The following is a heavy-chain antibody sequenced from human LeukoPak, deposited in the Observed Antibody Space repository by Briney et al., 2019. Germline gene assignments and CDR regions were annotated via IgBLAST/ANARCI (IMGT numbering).Heavy chain of an antibody. CDR1: GGSITSRNYY. D-gene: IGHD3-16*01. J-gene: IGHJ3*02. CDR3: ARRTGGSSFDI. Sequence: PSETLSLTCNVFGGSITSRNYYWDWVRQPPGKGLEWIGTVYFGGSTHSNPSLKSRVTISIDTSYTQFSLSLISVTAADTAVYYCARRTGGSSFDIWGQGTMVTVSS. CDR2: VYFGGST. V-gene: IGHV4-39*01.